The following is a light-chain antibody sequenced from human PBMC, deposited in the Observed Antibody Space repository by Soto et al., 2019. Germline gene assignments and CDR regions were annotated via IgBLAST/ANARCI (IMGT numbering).Light chain of an antibody. V-gene: IGKV1-39*01. CDR2: AAS. Sequence: DIQMTQSPSSLSASVGDRVTITCRASQSISSYLNWYQQKPGKAPKLLIYAASSLQSGVQSRFSGSGSGTDFTLTISSLQPEDFATYYCQQSYSTPLTFGGRTKVDIK. CDR3: QQSYSTPLT. CDR1: QSISSY. J-gene: IGKJ4*01.